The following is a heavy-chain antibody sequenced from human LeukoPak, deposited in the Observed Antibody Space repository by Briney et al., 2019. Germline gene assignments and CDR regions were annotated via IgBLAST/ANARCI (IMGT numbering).Heavy chain of an antibody. CDR3: ARGSGRYGGTGTFYY. V-gene: IGHV3-30*03. D-gene: IGHD3-10*01. J-gene: IGHJ4*02. Sequence: GGSLRLSCAASGFTFSSYGMHWVRQAPGKGLEWVAVISYDGSNKYYADSVKGRFTISRDNSKNTLYLQMDSLRAEDTAVYYCARGSGRYGGTGTFYYWGQGTLVTVSS. CDR1: GFTFSSYG. CDR2: ISYDGSNK.